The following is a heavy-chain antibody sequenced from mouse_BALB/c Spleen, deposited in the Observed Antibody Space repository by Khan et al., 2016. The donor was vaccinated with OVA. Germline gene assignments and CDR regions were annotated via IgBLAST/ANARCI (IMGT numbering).Heavy chain of an antibody. CDR1: GFSLTSYG. Sequence: VQLVESGPGLVAPSQSLSITCTVAGFSLTSYGVHWVRQPPGKGLEWLGVIWAGGSTNYNSAPMSRLIISNRNTKSKVHLKMSSLQTEDTAMYYCASSPNVITAWFDNWGQGTLVTVSA. J-gene: IGHJ3*01. V-gene: IGHV2-9*02. CDR2: IWAGGST. CDR3: ASSPNVITAWFDN. D-gene: IGHD6-2*01.